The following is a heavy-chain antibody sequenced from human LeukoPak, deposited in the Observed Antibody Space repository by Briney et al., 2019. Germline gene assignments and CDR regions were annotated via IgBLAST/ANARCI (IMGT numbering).Heavy chain of an antibody. J-gene: IGHJ6*04. CDR1: GGPFSGYY. CDR3: ARAGFVCYYGSGSTVDV. V-gene: IGHV4-34*01. Sequence: KPSETLSLTCAVYGGPFSGYYWSWIRQPPGKGLEWIGEINHSGSTNYNPSLKGRVTISVDTSKNQFSLKLSSVTAADTAVYYCARAGFVCYYGSGSTVDVWGKGTTVTVSS. CDR2: INHSGST. D-gene: IGHD3-10*01.